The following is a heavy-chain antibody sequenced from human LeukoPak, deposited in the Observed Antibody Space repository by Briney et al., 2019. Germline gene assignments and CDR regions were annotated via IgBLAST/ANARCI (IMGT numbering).Heavy chain of an antibody. V-gene: IGHV1-24*01. CDR1: GYTLTELS. J-gene: IGHJ6*02. D-gene: IGHD3-9*01. Sequence: ASVKVSCKVSGYTLTELSMHWVRQAPGKGLEWMGGFDPEDGETIYAQKFQGRVTMTEDTSTDTAYMELSSLRSEDTAVYYCARGPSKGLRYFDWLSAYGMDVWGQGTTVTVSS. CDR3: ARGPSKGLRYFDWLSAYGMDV. CDR2: FDPEDGET.